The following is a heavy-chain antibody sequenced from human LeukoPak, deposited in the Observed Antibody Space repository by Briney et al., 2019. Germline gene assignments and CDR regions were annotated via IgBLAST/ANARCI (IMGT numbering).Heavy chain of an antibody. CDR1: GGSFSGYY. J-gene: IGHJ4*02. Sequence: SETLSLTCAVYGGSFSGYYWSWIRQPPGKGLEWIGEINHSGSTNYNPSLKSRVTISVDTSKNQFSLKLSSATAADTAVYYCARGRGERFLEWLLSAFDYWGQGTLVTVSS. D-gene: IGHD3-3*01. CDR2: INHSGST. CDR3: ARGRGERFLEWLLSAFDY. V-gene: IGHV4-34*01.